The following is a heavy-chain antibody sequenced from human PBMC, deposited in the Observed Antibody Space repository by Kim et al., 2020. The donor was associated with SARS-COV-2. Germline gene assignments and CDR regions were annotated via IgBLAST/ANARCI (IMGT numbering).Heavy chain of an antibody. CDR2: ISVYYGNT. CDR1: GYTFTSYG. CDR3: ARGRAGVELELYYYYGMDV. J-gene: IGHJ6*02. V-gene: IGHV1-18*01. D-gene: IGHD1-7*01. Sequence: ASVKVSCKASGYTFTSYGISWVRQAPGQGLEWMGWISVYYGNTNYAQKLQDRVTLTTDTSTSTAYMELRSLRSDDTAVYYCARGRAGVELELYYYYGMDVWGQGTTVTVSS.